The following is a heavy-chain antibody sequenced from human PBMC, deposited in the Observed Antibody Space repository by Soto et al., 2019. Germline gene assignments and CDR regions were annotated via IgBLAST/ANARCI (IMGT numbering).Heavy chain of an antibody. CDR1: GFTFSSYG. D-gene: IGHD4-17*01. CDR3: ARESTVTRGYFDY. CDR2: IWYDGSNK. V-gene: IGHV3-33*01. Sequence: QVQLVESGGGVVQPGRSLRLSCAASGFTFSSYGMHWVRQAPGKGLEWVAVIWYDGSNKYYADSVKGRFTISRDNSKITLYLQMNSLRAEDTAVYYCARESTVTRGYFDYWGQGTLVTVSS. J-gene: IGHJ4*02.